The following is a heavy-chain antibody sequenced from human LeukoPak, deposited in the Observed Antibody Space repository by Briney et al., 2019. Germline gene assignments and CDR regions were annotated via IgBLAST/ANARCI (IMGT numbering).Heavy chain of an antibody. CDR1: GGSISSSSYY. V-gene: IGHV4-39*01. D-gene: IGHD3-3*01. CDR2: IYYSGST. CDR3: AIRFLEWFPFDY. J-gene: IGHJ4*02. Sequence: SETLSLTCTVSGGSISSSSYYWGWIRQPPGKGLEWIGSIYYSGSTYYNPSLKSRVTISVDTSKNQFSLKLSSVTAADTAVYYCAIRFLEWFPFDYWGQGTLVTVSP.